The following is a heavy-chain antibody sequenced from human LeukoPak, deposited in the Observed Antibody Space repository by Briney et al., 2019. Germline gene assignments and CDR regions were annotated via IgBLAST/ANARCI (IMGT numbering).Heavy chain of an antibody. CDR1: GFTFSSYA. V-gene: IGHV3-66*01. CDR3: ARIVGASRTEY. D-gene: IGHD1-26*01. J-gene: IGHJ4*02. CDR2: IYSGGST. Sequence: GGSLRLSCAASGFTFSSYAMSWVRQAPGKGLEWVSVIYSGGSTDYADSVKGRFTISRDKSKNTLYLQMNSLRAGDTAVYYCARIVGASRTEYWGQGTLVIVSS.